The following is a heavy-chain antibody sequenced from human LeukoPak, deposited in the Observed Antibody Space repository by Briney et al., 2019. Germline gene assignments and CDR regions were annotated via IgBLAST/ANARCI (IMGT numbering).Heavy chain of an antibody. J-gene: IGHJ4*02. CDR3: VKGVAAGTGYYFDY. CDR1: GFTVSSNY. Sequence: GGSLRLSCAASGFTVSSNYMSWVRQAPGKGLEWVSGISWNSGSIGYADSVKGRFTISRDNAKNSLYLQMISLRTEDTAFYYCVKGVAAGTGYYFDYWGQGTLVTVSS. D-gene: IGHD6-25*01. CDR2: ISWNSGSI. V-gene: IGHV3-9*01.